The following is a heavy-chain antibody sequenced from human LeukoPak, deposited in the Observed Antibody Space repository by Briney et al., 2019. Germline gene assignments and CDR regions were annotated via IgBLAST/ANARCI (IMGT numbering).Heavy chain of an antibody. V-gene: IGHV4-61*01. CDR3: ARNIPGDYAFSDAFDI. CDR1: GGSVNSDLYY. J-gene: IGHJ3*02. Sequence: PSETLSLTCAVSGGSVNSDLYYWSWVRQPPGKGLEWIGDIYYSGSTNYNPSLKSRVTISIDTSKNQFSLKLRSVTAADTAVYYCARNIPGDYAFSDAFDIWGQGTMVTVSS. CDR2: IYYSGST. D-gene: IGHD4-17*01.